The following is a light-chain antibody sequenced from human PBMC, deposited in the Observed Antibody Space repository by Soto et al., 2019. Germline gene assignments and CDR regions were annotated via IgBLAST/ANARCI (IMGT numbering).Light chain of an antibody. V-gene: IGLV2-14*01. J-gene: IGLJ2*01. CDR1: SSDVGGYNY. CDR2: DVS. Sequence: QSALTQPASVSGSPGQSITISCTGTSSDVGGYNYVSWNQQHPGKAPKLMIYDVSNRPSGVSNRFSGSKSGNTASLTISGLQAEDEADYYCSSYTSSSNVVFGGGTKVTVL. CDR3: SSYTSSSNVV.